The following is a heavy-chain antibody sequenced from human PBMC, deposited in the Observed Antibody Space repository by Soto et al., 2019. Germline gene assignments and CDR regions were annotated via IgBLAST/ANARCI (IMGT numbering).Heavy chain of an antibody. CDR1: GYTFTTFG. J-gene: IGHJ6*02. D-gene: IGHD3-3*01. V-gene: IGHV1-18*01. CDR2: ISAYNGYT. CDR3: ARDPTIFGVVQNYGMDV. Sequence: QVQLVQSGAEVKKPGASVKVSCKASGYTFTTFGISWVRQAPGQGLEWMGWISAYNGYTNYAQKLQGRVTMTTDTSTSTVYMELRSLRSDDTAVYYCARDPTIFGVVQNYGMDVWGQGTTVTVSS.